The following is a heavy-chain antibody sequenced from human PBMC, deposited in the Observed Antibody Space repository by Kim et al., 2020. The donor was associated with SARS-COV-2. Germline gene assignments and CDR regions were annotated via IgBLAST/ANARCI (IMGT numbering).Heavy chain of an antibody. J-gene: IGHJ4*02. V-gene: IGHV3-23*01. CDR3: ATSAWSYSSSARGLIFDY. Sequence: KGRLTISRDNAKNTLYLQMNSLRAEDTAVYYCATSAWSYSSSARGLIFDYWGQGTLVTVSS. D-gene: IGHD6-6*01.